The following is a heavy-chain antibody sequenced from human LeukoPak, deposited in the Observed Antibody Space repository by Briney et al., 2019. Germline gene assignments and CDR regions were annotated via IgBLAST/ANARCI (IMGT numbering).Heavy chain of an antibody. V-gene: IGHV3-48*01. CDR3: ARVMRWLQSTPYDY. CDR1: GFSFSTYS. J-gene: IGHJ4*02. Sequence: GGSLRLSCAASGFSFSTYSLNWVRQAPGKGLEWLSYITSDSSSIFYADAVKGRFTISRDNARNTLYLQMNSLRAEDTAVYYCARVMRWLQSTPYDYWGQGTLVTVSS. CDR2: ITSDSSSI. D-gene: IGHD5-24*01.